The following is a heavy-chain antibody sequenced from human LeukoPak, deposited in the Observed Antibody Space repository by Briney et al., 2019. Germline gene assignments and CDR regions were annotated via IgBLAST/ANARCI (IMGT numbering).Heavy chain of an antibody. CDR3: AREGSSGRIDY. CDR2: IYYSGST. D-gene: IGHD3-22*01. CDR1: GGSISSYY. J-gene: IGHJ4*02. Sequence: PSETLSLTCTVSGGSISSYYRSWIRQPPGKGLEWIGYIYYSGSTNYNPSLKSRVTISVDTSKNQFSLKLSSVTAADTAVYYCAREGSSGRIDYWGQGTLVTVSS. V-gene: IGHV4-59*01.